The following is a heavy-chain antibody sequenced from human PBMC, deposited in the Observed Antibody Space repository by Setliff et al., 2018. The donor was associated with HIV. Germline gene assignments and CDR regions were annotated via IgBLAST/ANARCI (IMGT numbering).Heavy chain of an antibody. J-gene: IGHJ4*02. CDR2: SIPVFGTV. Sequence: TCKAPGGTFSGYAFSWVRQAPGQGFEWMGGSIPVFGTVNYAQKFLGRATITADESTNTSYMELTSLRSEDTAVYFCARDSHCSGPSCYSGGQFFDYWGQGTLVTVSS. CDR1: GGTFSGYA. CDR3: ARDSHCSGPSCYSGGQFFDY. D-gene: IGHD2-15*01. V-gene: IGHV1-69*01.